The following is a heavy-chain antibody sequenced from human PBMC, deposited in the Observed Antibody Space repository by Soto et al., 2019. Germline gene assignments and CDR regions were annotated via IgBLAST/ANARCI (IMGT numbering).Heavy chain of an antibody. V-gene: IGHV1-3*01. CDR1: GYTFTSYA. J-gene: IGHJ4*02. Sequence: QVQLVQSGAEVKKPGASVKVSCKASGYTFTSYAMHWVRQAPGQRLEWMGWINAGNGNTKYSQKFQRRVTITRDTSASTAYMELSSLRSEDTAVYYCARLYYYDSSGYSDYWGQGTLVTVSS. D-gene: IGHD3-22*01. CDR2: INAGNGNT. CDR3: ARLYYYDSSGYSDY.